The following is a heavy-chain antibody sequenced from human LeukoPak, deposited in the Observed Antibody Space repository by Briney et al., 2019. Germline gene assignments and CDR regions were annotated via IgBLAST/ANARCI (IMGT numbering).Heavy chain of an antibody. CDR1: GGSISSYY. D-gene: IGHD3-10*02. Sequence: SSETLSLTCTVSGGSISSYYWSWIRQPPGKGLEWIGYIYYSGSTNYNPSLKSRVTISVDTSKNQFSLKLSSVTAADTAVYYCARVWYVWGNTNWFDPGGEGPLVTVSA. J-gene: IGHJ5*02. CDR2: IYYSGST. CDR3: ARVWYVWGNTNWFDP. V-gene: IGHV4-59*01.